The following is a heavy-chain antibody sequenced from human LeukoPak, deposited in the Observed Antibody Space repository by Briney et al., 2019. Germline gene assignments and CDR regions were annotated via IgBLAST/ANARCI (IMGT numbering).Heavy chain of an antibody. V-gene: IGHV3-21*01. CDR3: ARGEYSYGYEDAFDI. CDR2: ISSSSSYI. Sequence: GGSLRLSCAASGFTFSSYSMNWVRQAPGKGLEWVSSISSSSSYIYYADAVKGRFTISRDNAKNSLYLQMNSLRAEDTAVYYCARGEYSYGYEDAFDIWGQGTMVTVSS. D-gene: IGHD5-18*01. J-gene: IGHJ3*02. CDR1: GFTFSSYS.